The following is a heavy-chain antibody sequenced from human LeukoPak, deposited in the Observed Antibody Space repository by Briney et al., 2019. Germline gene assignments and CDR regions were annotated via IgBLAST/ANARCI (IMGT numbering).Heavy chain of an antibody. D-gene: IGHD6-19*01. CDR3: ARGWAVTGNPNWFDP. J-gene: IGHJ5*02. CDR1: GFTFSDSA. V-gene: IGHV3-33*01. CDR2: IWSDGSKT. Sequence: PGGSLRLPCAGSGFTFSDSAMHWVRQAPGKGLDWVAVIWSDGSKTYYTDSVKGRFTISRDNSKNTLYLQMFSLRVEDSAVYYCARGWAVTGNPNWFDPWGQGTLVSVSS.